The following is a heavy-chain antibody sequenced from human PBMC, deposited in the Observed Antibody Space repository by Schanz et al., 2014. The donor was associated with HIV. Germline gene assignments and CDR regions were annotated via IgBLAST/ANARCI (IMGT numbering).Heavy chain of an antibody. CDR1: GFTFNNYA. CDR2: ISGSGDRT. V-gene: IGHV3-23*04. D-gene: IGHD3-9*01. J-gene: IGHJ4*02. CDR3: AKADEIRHFDWYHPPFDS. Sequence: EVQLVESGGGLVQPGGSLRLSCAASGFTFNNYAMTWVRQAPGKGLQWVSTISGSGDRTYYAESVRGRVTISRDNSKNILYLQMNSLRVEDTAVYYCAKADEIRHFDWYHPPFDSWGQGTLVTVSS.